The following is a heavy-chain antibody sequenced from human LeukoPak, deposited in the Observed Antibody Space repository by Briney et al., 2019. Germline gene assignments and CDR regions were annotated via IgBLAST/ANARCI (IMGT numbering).Heavy chain of an antibody. J-gene: IGHJ5*02. CDR3: ARGYCSSTSCYTYVLDP. Sequence: GGSLRLSCAASGFTFGSYAMHWVRQAPGKGLEWVAVISYDGSNKYYADSVKGRFTISRDNSKNTLYLQMNSLRAEDTAVYYCARGYCSSTSCYTYVLDPWGQGTLVTVSS. CDR2: ISYDGSNK. D-gene: IGHD2-2*02. V-gene: IGHV3-30-3*01. CDR1: GFTFGSYA.